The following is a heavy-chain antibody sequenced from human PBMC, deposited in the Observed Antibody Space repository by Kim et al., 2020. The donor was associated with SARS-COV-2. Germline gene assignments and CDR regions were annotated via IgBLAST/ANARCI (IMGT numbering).Heavy chain of an antibody. J-gene: IGHJ2*01. CDR3: SRPFGSGSYLHDWYIDL. Sequence: GESLKISCQASGYGFTNYWIGWVRQMPGKGLEWMWLIYPGDSDTRYSPSFQGQVTISVDKSISTTYLKWSSLKASDTSMYYCSRPFGSGSYLHDWYIDLWGRGTLVTVSS. D-gene: IGHD3-10*01. V-gene: IGHV5-51*01. CDR1: GYGFTNYW. CDR2: IYPGDSDT.